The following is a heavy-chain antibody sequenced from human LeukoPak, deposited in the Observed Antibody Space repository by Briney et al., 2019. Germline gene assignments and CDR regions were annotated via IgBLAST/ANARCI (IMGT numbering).Heavy chain of an antibody. CDR1: GFTFSSYA. CDR2: ISYDGSNK. D-gene: IGHD3-22*01. J-gene: IGHJ5*02. CDR3: ARGSDYYDSSGYYRLEWFDP. Sequence: GGSLRLSCAASGFTFSSYAMHWVRQAPGKGLEWVAVISYDGSNKYYADSVKGRFTISRDNSKNTLYLQMNSLRAEDTAVYYCARGSDYYDSSGYYRLEWFDPWGQGTLVTVSS. V-gene: IGHV3-30*04.